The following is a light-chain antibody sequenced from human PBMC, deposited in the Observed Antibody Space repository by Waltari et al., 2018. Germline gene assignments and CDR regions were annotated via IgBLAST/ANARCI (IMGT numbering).Light chain of an antibody. CDR1: QRVDNY. Sequence: IQMTQSPSSLSVSVGDRVAITCRASQRVDNYLNWYRQRPGKAPELLIYAASSLQGGVPARFTGSGYGTDFTLTISRLQSEDFATYYCQQSYSMPRTFGQGTKLEI. CDR3: QQSYSMPRT. J-gene: IGKJ2*01. CDR2: AAS. V-gene: IGKV1-39*01.